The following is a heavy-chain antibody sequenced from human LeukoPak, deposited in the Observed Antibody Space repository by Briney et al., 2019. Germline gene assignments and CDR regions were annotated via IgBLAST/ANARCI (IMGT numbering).Heavy chain of an antibody. D-gene: IGHD2-15*01. CDR2: ISDGGGST. CDR3: AMYCSGGSCSLFDY. CDR1: GFTFRSYA. J-gene: IGHJ4*02. V-gene: IGHV3-23*01. Sequence: PGGSLRLSCAASGFTFRSYAMGWVRQAPGKGLEWVSAISDGGGSTYYADSVKGRFTISRDNSKDTLYLQMNSLRAEDTAVYYCAMYCSGGSCSLFDYWGQGTLVTVSS.